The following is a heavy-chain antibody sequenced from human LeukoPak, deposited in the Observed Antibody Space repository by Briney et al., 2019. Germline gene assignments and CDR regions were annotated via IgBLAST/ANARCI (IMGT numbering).Heavy chain of an antibody. CDR3: ARDLGGVGSYYFDY. J-gene: IGHJ4*02. CDR2: IYPGDSDT. Sequence: GESLKISCRSPGSSFTSYWIGWVRQMPGKGLEWMGIIYPGDSDTRYSPSFQGQVTISADKSISTAYLQWSSLKASDTAMYYCARDLGGVGSYYFDYWGQGTLVTVSS. V-gene: IGHV5-51*01. CDR1: GSSFTSYW. D-gene: IGHD3-16*01.